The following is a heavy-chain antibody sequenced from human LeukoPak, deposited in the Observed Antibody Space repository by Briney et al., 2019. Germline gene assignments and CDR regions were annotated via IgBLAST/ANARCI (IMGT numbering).Heavy chain of an antibody. Sequence: SVKVSCKASGGTFSSYAISWVRQAPGQGLEWMGRIIPILGIANYAQKFQGRVTITADKSTSTAYMELSSLRSEDTAVYYCARKGGNSSSPSGEPYYYYMDVWGKGTTVTVSS. CDR1: GGTFSSYA. CDR3: ARKGGNSSSPSGEPYYYYMDV. D-gene: IGHD6-6*01. CDR2: IIPILGIA. V-gene: IGHV1-69*04. J-gene: IGHJ6*03.